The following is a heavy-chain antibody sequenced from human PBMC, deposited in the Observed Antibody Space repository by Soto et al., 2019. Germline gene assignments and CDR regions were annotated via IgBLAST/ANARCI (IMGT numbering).Heavy chain of an antibody. Sequence: GESLKLSCEGSGYSFATYWIAWVRQMPGKGLEWMGMIYPADSDTRYSPSFQGQVAISADKSISTAYLHWSSLKASDPAIYYCGRPYADSSGGGYYVHGLEVCGQGTTVTVSS. CDR3: GRPYADSSGGGYYVHGLEV. CDR1: GYSFATYW. V-gene: IGHV5-51*01. CDR2: IYPADSDT. J-gene: IGHJ6*02. D-gene: IGHD3-22*01.